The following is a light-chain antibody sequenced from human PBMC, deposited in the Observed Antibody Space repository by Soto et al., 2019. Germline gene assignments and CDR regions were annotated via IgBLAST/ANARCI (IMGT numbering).Light chain of an antibody. J-gene: IGLJ1*01. CDR1: SSDVGGYNY. Sequence: QSALTQPRSVSGSPGQSVTISCTGTSSDVGGYNYVSWYQQHPGKAPKLMIYDVSKRPSGVPDRFSGSKSGNTASLTISGLQAEDEADYYCCSYAGSYSYVFGTGTKDRP. V-gene: IGLV2-11*01. CDR2: DVS. CDR3: CSYAGSYSYV.